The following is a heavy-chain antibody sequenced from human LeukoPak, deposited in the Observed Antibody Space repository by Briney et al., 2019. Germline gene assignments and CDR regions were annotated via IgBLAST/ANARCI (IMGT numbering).Heavy chain of an antibody. CDR1: GFTFSSYA. D-gene: IGHD6-13*01. CDR3: AKDRGSSSWYYFDY. J-gene: IGHJ4*02. Sequence: QTGWSLTLSCAAAGFTFSSYAMSWVRQAPGKGLEWVSAISGSGGSTYYADSVKGRFTISRDNSKNTLYLQMNSLRAEDTAVYYCAKDRGSSSWYYFDYWGQGTLVTVSS. V-gene: IGHV3-23*01. CDR2: ISGSGGST.